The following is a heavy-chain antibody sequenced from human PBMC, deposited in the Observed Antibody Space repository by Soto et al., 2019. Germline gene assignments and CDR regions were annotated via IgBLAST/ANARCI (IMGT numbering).Heavy chain of an antibody. CDR2: VHYTGAT. Sequence: SETLSLTCNVSGGSISNYYWSWIRQPPGKGLEWIGYVHYTGATNYNPPLKSRATISVDTSKNQFSLKLTSVTAADTAVYYCARENNVLPGGYFDYWGQGTLVTVSS. D-gene: IGHD3-10*01. J-gene: IGHJ4*02. CDR1: GGSISNYY. CDR3: ARENNVLPGGYFDY. V-gene: IGHV4-59*12.